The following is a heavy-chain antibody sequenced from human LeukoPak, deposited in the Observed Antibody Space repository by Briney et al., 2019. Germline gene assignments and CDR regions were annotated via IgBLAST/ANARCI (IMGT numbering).Heavy chain of an antibody. D-gene: IGHD5-12*01. J-gene: IGHJ5*02. V-gene: IGHV4-34*01. CDR1: GGSFSGYY. Sequence: SETLSLTCAVYGGSFSGYYWSWIRQPPGKGLEWIGEINHSGSTNYNPSLKSRVTISVDTSKNQFSLKLSSVTAADTAVYYCARVLRRPRRYSGYGHWFDPWGQGTLVTVSS. CDR3: ARVLRRPRRYSGYGHWFDP. CDR2: INHSGST.